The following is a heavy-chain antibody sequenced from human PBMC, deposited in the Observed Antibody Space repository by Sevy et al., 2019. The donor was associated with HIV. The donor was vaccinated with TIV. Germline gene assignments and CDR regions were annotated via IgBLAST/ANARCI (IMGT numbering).Heavy chain of an antibody. J-gene: IGHJ4*02. Sequence: GGSLRLSCAASGFTFSSYAMSWVRQAPGKGLEWVSGLSGNGGSSYYADSVKGRFTISRDNSKNTLYLQMNSLRAEDTAMYYCAKDLYYDNSLFDYWGQGILVTVSS. V-gene: IGHV3-23*01. CDR2: LSGNGGSS. CDR1: GFTFSSYA. D-gene: IGHD3-22*01. CDR3: AKDLYYDNSLFDY.